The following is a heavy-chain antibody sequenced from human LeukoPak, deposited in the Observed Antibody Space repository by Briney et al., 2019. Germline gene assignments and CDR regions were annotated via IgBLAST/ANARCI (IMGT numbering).Heavy chain of an antibody. J-gene: IGHJ4*02. V-gene: IGHV1-3*01. CDR1: GYTFTSYA. CDR3: ARAPTLEGGIDY. D-gene: IGHD1-26*01. CDR2: INAGHGNT. Sequence: GASVKVSCKASGYTFTSYAIQWVRQAPGQRLEWMGWINAGHGNTKYSQNFQGRVTITRDTSASTAYMELSSLRSEDTAVYYCARAPTLEGGIDYWGQGTLVTVSS.